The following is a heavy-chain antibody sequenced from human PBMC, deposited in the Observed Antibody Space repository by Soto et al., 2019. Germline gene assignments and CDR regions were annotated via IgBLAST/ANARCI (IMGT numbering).Heavy chain of an antibody. CDR1: GFTFSSYG. J-gene: IGHJ4*02. CDR3: AKVVGAAGVYFDY. CDR2: ISGSGGST. Sequence: WGSLRLSCASSGFTFSSYGMTWVRQAPGKGLERVSAISGSGGSTYYADSVKGRFTISRDNSKNTLYLQMNSLRAEDTAVYYCAKVVGAAGVYFDYWGQGTMVTVSS. D-gene: IGHD6-13*01. V-gene: IGHV3-23*01.